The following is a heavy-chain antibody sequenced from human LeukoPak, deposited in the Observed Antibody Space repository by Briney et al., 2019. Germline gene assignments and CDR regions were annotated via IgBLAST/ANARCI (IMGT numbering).Heavy chain of an antibody. CDR2: IYSSGST. CDR1: GGSISSYY. V-gene: IGHV4-59*01. D-gene: IGHD2-15*01. CDR3: ARVGGYYPYYFGY. J-gene: IGHJ4*02. Sequence: PSETLSLTCTVSGGSISSYYWSWIRQPPGKGLEWIGYIYSSGSTNYNPSLKSRVTISVDTSKNQFSLKLTSVTAADTAVYYCARVGGYYPYYFGYWGQGTLVTVSS.